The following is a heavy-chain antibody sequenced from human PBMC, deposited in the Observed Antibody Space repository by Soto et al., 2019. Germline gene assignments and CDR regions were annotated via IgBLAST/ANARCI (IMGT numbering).Heavy chain of an antibody. V-gene: IGHV1-18*01. CDR1: GYTLTSYG. CDR2: ISAYNGNT. D-gene: IGHD2-2*01. J-gene: IGHJ4*02. CDR3: ARSDIVVVPAATPIDY. Sequence: ASVTVSCKASGYTLTSYGISWVRQEPGQGLEWMGWISAYNGNTNYAQKLQGRVTMTTDTSTSTAYMELRSLRSDDTAVYYCARSDIVVVPAATPIDYWGQGTLVTVSS.